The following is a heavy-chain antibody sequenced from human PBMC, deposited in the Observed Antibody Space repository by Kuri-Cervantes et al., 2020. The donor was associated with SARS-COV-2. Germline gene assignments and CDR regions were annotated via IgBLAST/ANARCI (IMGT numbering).Heavy chain of an antibody. CDR2: IYHSGST. D-gene: IGHD6-6*01. V-gene: IGHV4-38-2*01. CDR3: ARRGAGSSSAAFDI. J-gene: IGHJ3*02. Sequence: GSLRLSCAVSGYSISSGYYWGWIRQPPGKGLEWIAIIYHSGSTYYNPSLKSRVTISLDMSKNQFSLKLSSVTAADTAVYYCARRGAGSSSAAFDIWGLGTMVTVSS. CDR1: GYSISSGYY.